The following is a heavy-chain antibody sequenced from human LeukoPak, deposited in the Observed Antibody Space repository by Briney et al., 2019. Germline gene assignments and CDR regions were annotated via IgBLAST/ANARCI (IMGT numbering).Heavy chain of an antibody. V-gene: IGHV3-7*04. J-gene: IGHJ4*02. D-gene: IGHD3-22*01. Sequence: PGGSLRLSCAASGFTFSGYWMSWVRQAPGKGLEWVANINQDGTEKYYVDSVKGRFTISRDNAKNSLYLQMNSLRAEDTAVYYCARDQYYYDSSGYYYYFDYWGQGTLVTVSS. CDR3: ARDQYYYDSSGYYYYFDY. CDR1: GFTFSGYW. CDR2: INQDGTEK.